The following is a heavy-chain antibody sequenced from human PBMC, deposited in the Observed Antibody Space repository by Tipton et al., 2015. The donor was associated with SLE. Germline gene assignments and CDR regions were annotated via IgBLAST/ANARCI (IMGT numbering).Heavy chain of an antibody. J-gene: IGHJ5*02. CDR3: ARGVPTSVAAADWFDP. V-gene: IGHV4-30-4*01. CDR2: INHSGST. CDR1: GGSISSGDYY. D-gene: IGHD6-13*01. Sequence: TLSLTCTVSGGSISSGDYYWSWIRQPPGKGLEWIGEINHSGSTNYNPSLKSRVTISVDTSKNQFSLKLSSVTAADTAVYYCARGVPTSVAAADWFDPWGQGTLVTVSS.